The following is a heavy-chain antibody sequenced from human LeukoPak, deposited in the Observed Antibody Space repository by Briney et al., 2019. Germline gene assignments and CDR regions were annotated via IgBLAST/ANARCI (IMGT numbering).Heavy chain of an antibody. CDR3: AKGPYSYGYFDY. D-gene: IGHD5-18*01. CDR2: ISYDGSNK. J-gene: IGHJ4*02. CDR1: GFTFSSYG. Sequence: GRSLRLSCAASGFTFSSYGMHWVRQAPGKGLEWVAVISYDGSNKYYADSVKGQFTISRDNSKNTLYLQMNSLRAEDTAVYYCAKGPYSYGYFDYWGQGTLVTVSS. V-gene: IGHV3-30*18.